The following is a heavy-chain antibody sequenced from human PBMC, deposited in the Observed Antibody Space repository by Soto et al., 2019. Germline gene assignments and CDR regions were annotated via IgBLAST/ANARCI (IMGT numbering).Heavy chain of an antibody. CDR2: IIPIFGTA. J-gene: IGHJ6*02. CDR1: GGTFSSYT. V-gene: IGHV1-69*12. D-gene: IGHD2-2*01. CDR3: ASKDPTRDYYYYGMDV. Sequence: QVQLVQSGAEVKKPGSSVKVSCKASGGTFSSYTIGWVRQAPGQGLEWMGGIIPIFGTANYAQKFQGRVTITADESTRTAYMELSSLRSEDTAVYYCASKDPTRDYYYYGMDVWGQGTTVTVSS.